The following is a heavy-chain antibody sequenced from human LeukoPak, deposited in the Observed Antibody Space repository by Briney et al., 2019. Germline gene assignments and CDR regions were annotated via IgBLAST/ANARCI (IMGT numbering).Heavy chain of an antibody. CDR3: ARDLYRDSLPVSWFDP. CDR2: ISDYNGNT. CDR1: GYTFTSYG. J-gene: IGHJ5*02. V-gene: IGHV1-18*01. Sequence: ASVKVSCKASGYTFTSYGVSWVRQAPGQGLEWMGWISDYNGNTNYAQKLQGRVTMTTDTSTSTAYMELRSLRSDDTAVYYCARDLYRDSLPVSWFDPWGQGTLVTVSS. D-gene: IGHD4-11*01.